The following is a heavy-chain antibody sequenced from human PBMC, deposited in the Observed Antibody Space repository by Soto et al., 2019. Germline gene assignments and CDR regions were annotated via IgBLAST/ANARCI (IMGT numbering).Heavy chain of an antibody. CDR2: ISYDGSNT. Sequence: GGSLRLSCAASGFTFSSYAMHWVRQAPGKGLVWVAVISYDGSNTYYADSVKGRFTISRDNSKNTLYLQMNSLRAEDTAVYYCARDWRILGMDVWGQGTTVTVSS. CDR1: GFTFSSYA. J-gene: IGHJ6*02. CDR3: ARDWRILGMDV. V-gene: IGHV3-30-3*01.